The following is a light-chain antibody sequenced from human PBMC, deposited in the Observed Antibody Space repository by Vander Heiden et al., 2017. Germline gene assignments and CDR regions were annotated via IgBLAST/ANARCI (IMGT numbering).Light chain of an antibody. CDR1: NSDVGGYNY. V-gene: IGLV2-14*03. CDR2: DVN. CDR3: SSYTGSSTLVI. J-gene: IGLJ2*01. Sequence: QSALTQPASVSASPGASITISCTGTNSDVGGYNYVAWYQQHPGKAPQLLIFDVNNRPSGVYTRFSGSRSGNTASLAISGLLAEDEGFYYCSSYTGSSTLVIFGGGTKLTVL.